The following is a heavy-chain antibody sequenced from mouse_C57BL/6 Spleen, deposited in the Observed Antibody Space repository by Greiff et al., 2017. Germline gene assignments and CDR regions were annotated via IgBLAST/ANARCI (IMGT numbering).Heavy chain of an antibody. J-gene: IGHJ4*01. CDR3: ARHYGSSYGYYYAMDY. V-gene: IGHV5-6*01. D-gene: IGHD1-1*01. CDR1: GFTFSSYG. CDR2: ISSGGSYT. Sequence: EVMLVESGGDLVKPGGSLKLSCAASGFTFSSYGMSWVRQTPDKRLEWVATISSGGSYTYYPDSVKGRFTISRDNAKNTLYLQMSSLKSEDTAMYYCARHYGSSYGYYYAMDYWGQGTSVTVSS.